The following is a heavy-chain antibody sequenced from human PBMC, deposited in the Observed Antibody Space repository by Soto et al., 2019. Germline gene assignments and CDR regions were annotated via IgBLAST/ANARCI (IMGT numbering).Heavy chain of an antibody. V-gene: IGHV4-4*02. D-gene: IGHD4-17*01. CDR3: ARRGFYYGNCDLHYLHS. CDR2: IYHSGNT. J-gene: IGHJ5*01. CDR1: GTYIGNRIR. Sequence: SETLSLTCSISGTYIGNRIRWRCVRQPPGKGLEWIGEIYHSGNTKYNPSLKSRVAISVDNSKNQFSQSLSSVTAAVLALYYCARRGFYYGNCDLHYLHSWPQG.